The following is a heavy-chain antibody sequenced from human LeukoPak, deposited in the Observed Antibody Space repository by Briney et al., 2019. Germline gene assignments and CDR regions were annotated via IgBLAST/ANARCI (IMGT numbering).Heavy chain of an antibody. J-gene: IGHJ4*02. V-gene: IGHV1-2*02. CDR1: GYTLTGYY. D-gene: IGHD2-2*01. Sequence: GASVKVSCKASGYTLTGYYMHWVRQAPGQGLEWMGWINPNSGGTNYAQKFQGGVTMTRDTSITTAYMELSSLRSDDTAVYYCARDVGEYCSSTNCYASHYWGQGTLVTVSS. CDR3: ARDVGEYCSSTNCYASHY. CDR2: INPNSGGT.